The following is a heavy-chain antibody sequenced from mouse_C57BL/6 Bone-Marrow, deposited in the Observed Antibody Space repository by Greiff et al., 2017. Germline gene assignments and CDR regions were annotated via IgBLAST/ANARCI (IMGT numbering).Heavy chain of an antibody. J-gene: IGHJ1*03. CDR1: GYTFTSYW. CDR3: ARGGSYWYFDV. CDR2: IDPSDSET. Sequence: VQLQQPGAELVRPGSSVKLSCKASGYTFTSYWMHWVKQRPIQGLEWIGNIDPSDSETHYNQKFKDKATLTVDTSSSTGYMQLSSLTSEDSAVYYCARGGSYWYFDVWGTGTTVTVSS. V-gene: IGHV1-52*01.